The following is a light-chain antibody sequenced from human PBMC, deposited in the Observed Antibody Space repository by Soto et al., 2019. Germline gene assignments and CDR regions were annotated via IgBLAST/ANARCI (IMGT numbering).Light chain of an antibody. Sequence: EVVLTQSPASLSLSPGERATLSCRASQSVASHLAWYQQKPGQAPRLLIYDATKRATGIPARFSGNGFGTYFTLTISSLEPDGVAVYYYQQLSSVITFGQGTLLDIK. CDR1: QSVASH. V-gene: IGKV3-11*01. CDR3: QQLSSVIT. CDR2: DAT. J-gene: IGKJ5*01.